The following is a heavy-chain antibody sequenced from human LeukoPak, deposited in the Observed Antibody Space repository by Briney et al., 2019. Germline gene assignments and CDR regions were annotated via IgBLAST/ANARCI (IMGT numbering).Heavy chain of an antibody. Sequence: SQTLSLTCTVSGGSISSGGYYWSWIRQHPGKGLEWIGYIYYSGSIYYNPSLKSRVTISVDTSKNQFSLKLSSVTAADTAVYYCARGGEYQLPDDYWGQGTLVTVSS. CDR1: GGSISSGGYY. D-gene: IGHD2-2*01. J-gene: IGHJ4*02. CDR3: ARGGEYQLPDDY. CDR2: IYYSGSI. V-gene: IGHV4-31*03.